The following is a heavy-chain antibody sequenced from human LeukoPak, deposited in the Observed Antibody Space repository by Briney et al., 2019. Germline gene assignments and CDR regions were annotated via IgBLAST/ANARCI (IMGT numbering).Heavy chain of an antibody. CDR3: AREGYYDTSASGAFDI. V-gene: IGHV4-59*12. CDR1: GGSISSYY. Sequence: SETLSLTCTVSGGSISSYYWSWIRQPPGKGLEWIGYIYYSGSTNYNPSLKSRVTISVDTSKNQFSLKLSSVTAADTAVYYCAREGYYDTSASGAFDIWGQGTMVTVSS. CDR2: IYYSGST. J-gene: IGHJ3*02. D-gene: IGHD3-22*01.